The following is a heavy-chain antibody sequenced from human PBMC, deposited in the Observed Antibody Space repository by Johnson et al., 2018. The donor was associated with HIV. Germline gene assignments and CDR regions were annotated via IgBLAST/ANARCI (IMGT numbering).Heavy chain of an antibody. D-gene: IGHD1-26*01. CDR2: INSDGSSR. J-gene: IGHJ3*02. V-gene: IGHV3-74*02. CDR1: GFTFSNAW. CDR3: ARVEWELDAFDI. Sequence: QLVESGGGLVKPGGSLRLSCAASGFTFSNAWMSWVRQAPGKGLEWVGRINSDGSSRNYADSVKGRFTISRDNAKNTLYLQMNSLRAEDTAVYYCARVEWELDAFDIWGQGTMVTGST.